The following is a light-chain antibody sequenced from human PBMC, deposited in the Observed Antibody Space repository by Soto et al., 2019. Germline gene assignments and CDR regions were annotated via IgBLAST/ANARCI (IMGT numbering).Light chain of an antibody. Sequence: DIQMTQSPSSVSASVGDRVTITCRASQESSSWLAWYQQKPGKAPKLLIYAASSLQGGVPSRFSGSGSGTDFTLTISSLQPEDFATYYCQQGGSFPITFGQGTRLEIK. CDR3: QQGGSFPIT. J-gene: IGKJ5*01. CDR1: QESSSW. V-gene: IGKV1-12*01. CDR2: AAS.